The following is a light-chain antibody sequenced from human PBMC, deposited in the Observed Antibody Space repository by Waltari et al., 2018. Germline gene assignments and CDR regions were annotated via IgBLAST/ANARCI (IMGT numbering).Light chain of an antibody. CDR2: KAS. CDR3: QQYNRYSPMYT. CDR1: QNIYSW. Sequence: DIQMTQSPSTLSASVGDRVTITCRASQNIYSWLAWYQQKPVKAPKLLIYKASSLESGVPSRFSVSGSGTEFTLTISSLQPDDFATYYCQQYNRYSPMYTFGQGTKLEI. V-gene: IGKV1-5*03. J-gene: IGKJ2*01.